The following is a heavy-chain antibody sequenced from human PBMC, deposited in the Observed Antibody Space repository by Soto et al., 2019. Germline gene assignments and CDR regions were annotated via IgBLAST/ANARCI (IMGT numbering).Heavy chain of an antibody. CDR3: ARTRGTAMFPGALDY. Sequence: ASVKVSCKASGGTFSSYAISWVRQAPGQGLEWMGGIIPIFGTANYAQKFQGRVTITADESTSTAYMELSSLRSEDTAVYYCARTRGTAMFPGALDYWGQGTLVTVSS. D-gene: IGHD5-18*01. V-gene: IGHV1-69*13. J-gene: IGHJ4*02. CDR2: IIPIFGTA. CDR1: GGTFSSYA.